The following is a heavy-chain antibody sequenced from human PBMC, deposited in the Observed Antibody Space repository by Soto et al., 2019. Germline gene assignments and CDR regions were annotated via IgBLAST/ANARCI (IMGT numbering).Heavy chain of an antibody. V-gene: IGHV3-21*01. Sequence: VGSLRLSCAASGFTFSSYSMNRVRQAPGKGLEWVSSISSSSSYIYYADSVKGRFTISRDNAKNSLYLQMNSLRAEDTAVYYCARVLAATDAFDIWGQGTMVTVSS. J-gene: IGHJ3*02. CDR2: ISSSSSYI. CDR3: ARVLAATDAFDI. CDR1: GFTFSSYS. D-gene: IGHD3-3*01.